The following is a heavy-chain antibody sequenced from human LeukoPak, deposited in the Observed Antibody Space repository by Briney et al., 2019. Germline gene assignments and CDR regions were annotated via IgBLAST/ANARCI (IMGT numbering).Heavy chain of an antibody. V-gene: IGHV3-7*04. D-gene: IGHD3-16*02. J-gene: IGHJ3*02. Sequence: GGSLRLSCAASGFSFSNYWMSWVRQAPGKGLEWVANINKDGSEKYYADSVKGRFTISRDNAKNSLYLQMNSLRAEDTAVYYCARGSHVWGSYRRPNDAFDIWGQGTMVTVSS. CDR3: ARGSHVWGSYRRPNDAFDI. CDR2: INKDGSEK. CDR1: GFSFSNYW.